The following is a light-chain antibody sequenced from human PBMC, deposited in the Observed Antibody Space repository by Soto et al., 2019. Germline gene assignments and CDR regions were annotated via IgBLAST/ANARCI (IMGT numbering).Light chain of an antibody. J-gene: IGLJ1*01. CDR3: NSYTISSTYV. CDR2: DVS. V-gene: IGLV2-14*03. CDR1: SSDVGNYNY. Sequence: QSVLTQPASMSGSPGQSIAISCTGNSSDVGNYNYVSWYQQYPGKAPRVLIYDVSKRPSGVSDRFSGSKSGNTASLTISGLQAEDEADYYCNSYTISSTYVFGSGTKVTVL.